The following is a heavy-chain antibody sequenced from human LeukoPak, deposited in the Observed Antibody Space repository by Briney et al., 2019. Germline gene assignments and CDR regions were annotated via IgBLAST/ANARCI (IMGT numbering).Heavy chain of an antibody. D-gene: IGHD6-13*01. Sequence: SETLSLTCTVSGGSISSYYWSWIRQPPGKGLEWIGYIYYSGSTNYNPSLKSRVTISVDTSKNQFSLKLSSVTAADTAVYYCARGRSGSWKNPGAFDIWGQGTMVTVSS. CDR2: IYYSGST. V-gene: IGHV4-59*01. CDR1: GGSISSYY. CDR3: ARGRSGSWKNPGAFDI. J-gene: IGHJ3*02.